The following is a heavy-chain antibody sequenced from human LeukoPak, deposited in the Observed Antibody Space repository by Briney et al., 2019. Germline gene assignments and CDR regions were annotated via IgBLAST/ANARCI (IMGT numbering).Heavy chain of an antibody. Sequence: GGSLRLSCAASGFTFSNYWMHWVRHAPGKGLVWVARINSDGSTTNYADSVKGRFTISRDNAKNTLYLQMNSLRAEDTAAYYCARLTPPFDYWGQGTLVTVSS. CDR1: GFTFSNYW. D-gene: IGHD3-16*01. J-gene: IGHJ4*02. CDR3: ARLTPPFDY. V-gene: IGHV3-74*01. CDR2: INSDGSTT.